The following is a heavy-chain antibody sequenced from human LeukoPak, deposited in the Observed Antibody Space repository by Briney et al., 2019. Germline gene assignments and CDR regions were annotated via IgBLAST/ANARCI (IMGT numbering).Heavy chain of an antibody. CDR1: GFTLSSHD. CDR2: LGTAGDS. Sequence: GGSLRLSCAVSGFTLSSHDISWVRQASGKGLEWVAILGTAGDSYYADSVRGRFSTSREEAENSVYPQMHSLRAGDTAVYYCVRGSRRVQLPRSYDFDVWGQRTVLTVSS. CDR3: VRGSRRVQLPRSYDFDV. V-gene: IGHV3-13*04. D-gene: IGHD3-9*01. J-gene: IGHJ3*01.